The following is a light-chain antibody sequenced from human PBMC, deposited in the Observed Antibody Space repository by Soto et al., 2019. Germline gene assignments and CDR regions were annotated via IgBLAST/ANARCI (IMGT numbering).Light chain of an antibody. CDR1: QSISSY. V-gene: IGKV1-39*01. CDR2: AAY. CDR3: QQSFYTPRLT. Sequence: GDTVTITCRTSQSISSYLSWYQQKPGKAPKLLIYAAYTLQSGVPSRFSGSGSGTEFTLTISSLQSEDFAVYYCQQSFYTPRLTFGGGTKVDIK. J-gene: IGKJ4*02.